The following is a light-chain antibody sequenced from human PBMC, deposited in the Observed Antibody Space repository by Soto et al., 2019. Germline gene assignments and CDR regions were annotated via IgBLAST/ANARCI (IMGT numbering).Light chain of an antibody. Sequence: QSVLIQPVSVSGSPGQSITISCTGTSSDVGAYNYDSWYQQYPGEAPKVIIYDVSHRPAGVSNRFSGSKSGNTASLTISGLQTQDEADYYCSSYTSATTYVFGTGTKVTVL. CDR1: SSDVGAYNY. V-gene: IGLV2-14*01. CDR3: SSYTSATTYV. CDR2: DVS. J-gene: IGLJ1*01.